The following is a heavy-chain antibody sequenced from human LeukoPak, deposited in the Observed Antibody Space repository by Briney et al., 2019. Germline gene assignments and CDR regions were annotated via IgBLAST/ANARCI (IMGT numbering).Heavy chain of an antibody. J-gene: IGHJ6*02. CDR1: GFTFSSYG. Sequence: PGRSLRLSCAASGFTFSSYGMHWVRQAPGKGLEWVAVIWYDGSNKYYADSVKGRFTISRDNSKNTLYLQMNSLRAEDTAVNYCARECDSSGPYFGGWYYYYGMDVWGQGTTVTVSS. CDR2: IWYDGSNK. D-gene: IGHD3-22*01. V-gene: IGHV3-33*01. CDR3: ARECDSSGPYFGGWYYYYGMDV.